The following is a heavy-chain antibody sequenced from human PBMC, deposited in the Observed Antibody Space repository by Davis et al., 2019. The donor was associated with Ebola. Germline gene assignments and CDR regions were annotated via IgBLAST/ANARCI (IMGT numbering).Heavy chain of an antibody. CDR2: ISSSSSYI. D-gene: IGHD3-10*01. Sequence: GESLKIPCASSGFTFSSYSMNWVRQAPGQGLEWVSSISSSSSYIYYADSVKGRFTISRDNAKNSLYLQMNSLRAEDTAVYYCARDELWFGELCDYWGQGTLVTVSS. CDR3: ARDELWFGELCDY. V-gene: IGHV3-21*01. J-gene: IGHJ4*02. CDR1: GFTFSSYS.